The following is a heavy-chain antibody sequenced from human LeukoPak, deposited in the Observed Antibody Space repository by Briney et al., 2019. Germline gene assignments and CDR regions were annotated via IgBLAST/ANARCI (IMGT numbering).Heavy chain of an antibody. V-gene: IGHV5-51*01. J-gene: IGHJ6*03. D-gene: IGHD3-22*01. CDR3: ARLSYDSSDFHYMDV. Sequence: GESLKISCKGSGYSFTTYWIGWVRQMPGKGLEWMGIIYPGDSDTRYSPSFQGQVTISADKSISTAYLQWSSLKASDTAMYYCARLSYDSSDFHYMDVWGKGTTVTISS. CDR2: IYPGDSDT. CDR1: GYSFTTYW.